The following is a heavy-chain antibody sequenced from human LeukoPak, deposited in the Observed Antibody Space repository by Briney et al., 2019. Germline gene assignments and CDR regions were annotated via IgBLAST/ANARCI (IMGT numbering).Heavy chain of an antibody. J-gene: IGHJ4*02. Sequence: GGSLRLSCAAPGFTFSSYSMNWVRQAPGKGLEWVSSISSSSSYIYYADSVKGRFTISRDNAKNSLYLQMNSLRAEDTAVYYCARDFTPDSSGYYRPPFDYWGQGTLVTVSS. D-gene: IGHD3-22*01. V-gene: IGHV3-21*01. CDR2: ISSSSSYI. CDR3: ARDFTPDSSGYYRPPFDY. CDR1: GFTFSSYS.